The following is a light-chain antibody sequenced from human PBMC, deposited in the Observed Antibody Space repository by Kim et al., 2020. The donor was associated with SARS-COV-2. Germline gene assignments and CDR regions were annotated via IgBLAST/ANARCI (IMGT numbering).Light chain of an antibody. CDR2: GAS. V-gene: IGKV3-15*01. CDR3: QQYNNWPALT. Sequence: SPGETAALSCRASQSVSSNVAWYQQKPGQAPRLLIYGASTRATGIPARFSGSGSGTEFTLTISSLQSEDFAVYYCQQYNNWPALTFGGGTKVDIK. CDR1: QSVSSN. J-gene: IGKJ4*01.